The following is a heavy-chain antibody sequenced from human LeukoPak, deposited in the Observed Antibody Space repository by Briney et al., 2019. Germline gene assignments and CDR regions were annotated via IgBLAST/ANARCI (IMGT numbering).Heavy chain of an antibody. CDR2: ISKNGRNT. D-gene: IGHD6-19*01. V-gene: IGHV3-64*01. CDR1: GFTFSSYE. Sequence: GGSLRLSCAASGFTFSSYEMNWVRQAPGKGLEFVSAISKNGRNTYYGNSMKGRFTISRDISKNTLYLQMGSLRPEDMAVYYCARVDSGSACASWGQGILVTVSS. J-gene: IGHJ1*01. CDR3: ARVDSGSACAS.